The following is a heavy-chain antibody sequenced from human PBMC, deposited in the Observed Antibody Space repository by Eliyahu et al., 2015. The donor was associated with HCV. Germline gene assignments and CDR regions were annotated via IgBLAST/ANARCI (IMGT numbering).Heavy chain of an antibody. CDR1: GFSFGXYA. J-gene: IGHJ4*02. Sequence: QVQLVESGGGVVQPGKALRLXCEXSGFSFGXYALHWVRQVPGKGLGWVAIIWFDGSKEFHADSVKGRFTISRDNSRNTLYLQMNSLRADDTAVYYCVRERSYSYGSELDYWGQGTLVTVS. D-gene: IGHD3-10*01. CDR3: VRERSYSYGSELDY. CDR2: IWFDGSKE. V-gene: IGHV3-33*01.